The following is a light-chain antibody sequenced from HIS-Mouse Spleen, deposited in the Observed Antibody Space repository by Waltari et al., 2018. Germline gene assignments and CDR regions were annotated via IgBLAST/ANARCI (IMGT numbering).Light chain of an antibody. Sequence: SYELTQPPSVSVSPGQTARITCPGCALPKKYSYWYQQKLGQPPVLVIYEDSKRPSGIPERFSGSSSGTMATLTISGAQVEDEADYYCYSTDSSGNHRVFGGGTKLTVL. CDR3: YSTDSSGNHRV. J-gene: IGLJ2*01. CDR1: ALPKKY. CDR2: EDS. V-gene: IGLV3-10*01.